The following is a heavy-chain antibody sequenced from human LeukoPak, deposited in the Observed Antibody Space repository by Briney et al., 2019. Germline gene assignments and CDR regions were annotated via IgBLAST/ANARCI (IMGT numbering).Heavy chain of an antibody. CDR1: GFTFSGYA. Sequence: GGYLILSCAASGFTFSGYALSWFRQDPGRELVWFTGISFSGGSTYYAASVKGRFTISRDNSKNTLYLQMNSLRSEDTAVYYCARDSTCGGTAGADYWGQGTLVTVSS. J-gene: IGHJ4*02. CDR3: ARDSTCGGTAGADY. CDR2: ISFSGGST. V-gene: IGHV3-23*01. D-gene: IGHD2-21*02.